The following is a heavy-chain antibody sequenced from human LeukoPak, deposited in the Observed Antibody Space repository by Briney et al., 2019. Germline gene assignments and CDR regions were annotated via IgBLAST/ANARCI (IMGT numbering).Heavy chain of an antibody. CDR2: INSDGSST. D-gene: IGHD2/OR15-2a*01. CDR3: AKDYFDFDI. CDR1: GLTLSSYW. Sequence: GGSLRLSCAASGLTLSSYWMHWVRQAPGKGLVWVSRINSDGSSTNYADSVKGRFTISRDNSKNTLYLQMNSLRAEDTAVYYCAKDYFDFDIWGQGTMVTVSS. V-gene: IGHV3-74*01. J-gene: IGHJ3*02.